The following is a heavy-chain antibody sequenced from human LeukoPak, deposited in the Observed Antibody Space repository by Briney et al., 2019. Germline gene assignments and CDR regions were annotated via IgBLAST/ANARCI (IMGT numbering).Heavy chain of an antibody. V-gene: IGHV3-30*18. D-gene: IGHD2-21*02. CDR3: AKLAYCGGDCYSGDLEIFDY. CDR2: ISYDGSNK. Sequence: GRSLRLSCAASGFTFSSYGMHWVRQAPGKGLEWVAVISYDGSNKYYADSVKGRFTISRDNSKNTLYLQMNSLRAEDTAVYYCAKLAYCGGDCYSGDLEIFDYWGQGTLVTVSS. CDR1: GFTFSSYG. J-gene: IGHJ4*02.